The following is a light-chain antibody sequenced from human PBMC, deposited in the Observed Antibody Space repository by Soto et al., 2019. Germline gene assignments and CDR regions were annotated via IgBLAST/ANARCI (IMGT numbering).Light chain of an antibody. CDR2: DAS. J-gene: IGKJ2*01. CDR1: QSVSSSH. V-gene: IGKV3-20*01. CDR3: QQYGSSPYT. Sequence: PGERATLSCRASQSVSSSHLAWYKQKPGQAPRLLIYDASSRATGIPDRFSGSGSGTDFTLTISRLEPEDFAVYYCQQYGSSPYTFGQGSKLEIK.